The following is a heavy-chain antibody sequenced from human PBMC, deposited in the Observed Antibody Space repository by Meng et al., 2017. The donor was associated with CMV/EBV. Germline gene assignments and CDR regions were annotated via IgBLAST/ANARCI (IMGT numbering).Heavy chain of an antibody. CDR1: GVSIRSNSYY. CDR2: IYYSGST. D-gene: IGHD1-7*01. J-gene: IGHJ5*02. V-gene: IGHV4-39*07. Sequence: GSLRLSCTVSGVSIRSNSYYWAWIRQPPGKELEWIGNIYYSGSTYYNPSLESRVTISVDTSKNQFSLKLSSLTAADTAVYYCARYHDVDLELRWFDPWGQGTLVTVSS. CDR3: ARYHDVDLELRWFDP.